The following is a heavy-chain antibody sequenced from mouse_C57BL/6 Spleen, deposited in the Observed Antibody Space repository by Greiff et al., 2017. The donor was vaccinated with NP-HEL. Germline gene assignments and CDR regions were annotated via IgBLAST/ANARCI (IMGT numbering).Heavy chain of an antibody. CDR3: AREGAYYYGSTFDY. Sequence: LVESGAELVRPGASVKLSCKASGYTFTDYYINWVKQRPGQGLEWIARIYPGSGNTYYNEKFKGKATLTAEKSSSTAYMQLSSLTSEDSAVYFCAREGAYYYGSTFDYWGQGTTLTVSS. J-gene: IGHJ2*01. D-gene: IGHD1-1*01. CDR2: IYPGSGNT. CDR1: GYTFTDYY. V-gene: IGHV1-76*01.